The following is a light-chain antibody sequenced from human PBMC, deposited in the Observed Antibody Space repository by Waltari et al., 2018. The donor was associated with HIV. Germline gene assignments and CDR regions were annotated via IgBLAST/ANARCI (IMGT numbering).Light chain of an antibody. J-gene: IGLJ2*01. V-gene: IGLV2-18*02. CDR2: EVN. Sequence: QSALTRPPSVSGSPGQSVTISCTGTSSDVGSYNRVSWYQQPPGTAPKLMIYEVNNRPSGVPDRFSGSKSGNTASLTISGLQAEDEADYYCSSYTSSTVVFGGGTKLTVL. CDR3: SSYTSSTVV. CDR1: SSDVGSYNR.